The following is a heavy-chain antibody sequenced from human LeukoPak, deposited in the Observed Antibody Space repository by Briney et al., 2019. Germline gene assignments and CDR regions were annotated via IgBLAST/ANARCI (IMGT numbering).Heavy chain of an antibody. J-gene: IGHJ4*02. V-gene: IGHV3-30-3*02. CDR3: AKFGGNIVVVPAAWD. D-gene: IGHD2-2*01. CDR2: ISYDGSNK. Sequence: GGSLRLSCAASGFTFSSYAMHWVRQAPGKGLEWVAVISYDGSNKYYADSVKGRFTISRDNSKNTLYLQMNSLRAEDTAVYYCAKFGGNIVVVPAAWDWGQGTLVTVSS. CDR1: GFTFSSYA.